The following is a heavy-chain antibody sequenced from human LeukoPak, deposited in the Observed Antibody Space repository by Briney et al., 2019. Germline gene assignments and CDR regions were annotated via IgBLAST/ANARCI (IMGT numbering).Heavy chain of an antibody. CDR1: GGSISSGSYY. V-gene: IGHV4-61*02. CDR3: ARGGLLDV. Sequence: SETLSLTCTVSGGSISSGSYYWSWIRQPAGKGLEWIGRIYTSGSTNYNPSLKSRVTISVDTSKNQFSLKLRSVTAADTAVYYCARGGLLDVWGKGTTVTVSS. J-gene: IGHJ6*04. CDR2: IYTSGST.